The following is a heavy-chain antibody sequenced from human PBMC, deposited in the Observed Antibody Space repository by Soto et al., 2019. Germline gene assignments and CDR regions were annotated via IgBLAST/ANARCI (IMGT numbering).Heavy chain of an antibody. CDR3: AREWDIVLVPAAPRYYYGMDV. V-gene: IGHV3-30-3*01. Sequence: QVQLVESGGGVVQPGRSLRLSCAASGFTFSSYAMHWVRQAPGKGLEWVAVISYDGSNKYYADSVKGRFTISRDNSKNTLYLQMNSLRAEDTAVYYCAREWDIVLVPAAPRYYYGMDVW. CDR1: GFTFSSYA. CDR2: ISYDGSNK. D-gene: IGHD2-2*01. J-gene: IGHJ6*01.